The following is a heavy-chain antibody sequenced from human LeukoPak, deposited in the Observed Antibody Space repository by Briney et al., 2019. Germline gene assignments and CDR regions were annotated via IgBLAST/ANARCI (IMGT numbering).Heavy chain of an antibody. D-gene: IGHD3-10*01. J-gene: IGHJ6*03. CDR3: AKGPSGGSGYYYYYYYMDV. Sequence: GGSLRLSCAASGFTFDDYAMHWVRQAPGMGLEWVSLIRGDGGSTYYADSVKGRFTISRDNSKNSLYLQMNSLRTEDTALYYCAKGPSGGSGYYYYYYYMDVWGKGTTVTVSS. V-gene: IGHV3-43*02. CDR2: IRGDGGST. CDR1: GFTFDDYA.